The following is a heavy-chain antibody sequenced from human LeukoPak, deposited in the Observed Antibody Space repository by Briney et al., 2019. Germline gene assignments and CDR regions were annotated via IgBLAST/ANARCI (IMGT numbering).Heavy chain of an antibody. CDR3: ARAKRGQWLVPGY. Sequence: GGSLRLSCAASGFTFSSYSMNWVRQAPGKGLEWVSYISSSSSTIYYADSVKGRFTISRDNAKNSLYLQMNSLRAEDTAVYYCARAKRGQWLVPGYWGQGTLVTVSS. V-gene: IGHV3-48*01. CDR2: ISSSSSTI. D-gene: IGHD6-19*01. CDR1: GFTFSSYS. J-gene: IGHJ4*02.